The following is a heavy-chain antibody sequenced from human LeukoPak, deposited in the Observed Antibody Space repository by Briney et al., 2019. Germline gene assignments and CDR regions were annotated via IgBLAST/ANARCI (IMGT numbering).Heavy chain of an antibody. D-gene: IGHD3-10*01. J-gene: IGHJ4*02. V-gene: IGHV3-72*01. CDR1: GFAFSDHY. Sequence: GGSLRLSCAASGFAFSDHYMDWVRQAPGKGLEWVGRTKNKANSYTTEYAASVKGRFTISGDDSKNSLYLQMNSLKTEDTGVYYCGRRYGSWSYNDYWGQGTLVTVSS. CDR3: GRRYGSWSYNDY. CDR2: TKNKANSYTT.